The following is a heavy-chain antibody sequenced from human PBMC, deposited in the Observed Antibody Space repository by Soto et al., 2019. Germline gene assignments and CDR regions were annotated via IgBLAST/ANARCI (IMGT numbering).Heavy chain of an antibody. V-gene: IGHV3-53*01. Sequence: GGSLRLSCAASGFTVSSNYMSWVRQAPGKGLEWVSVIYSGGSTYYADSVKGRFTISRDNSKNTLYLQMNSLRAEDTAVYYCARIDSSSAEAAEYYYYGMAVWGQGTTVTVS. CDR3: ARIDSSSAEAAEYYYYGMAV. CDR1: GFTVSSNY. CDR2: IYSGGST. D-gene: IGHD6-6*01. J-gene: IGHJ6*02.